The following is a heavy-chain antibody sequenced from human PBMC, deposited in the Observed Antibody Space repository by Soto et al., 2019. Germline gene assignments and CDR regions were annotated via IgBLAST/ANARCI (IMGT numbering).Heavy chain of an antibody. CDR2: ISYDGSNK. CDR3: ARDQAYYYDSSGYAPFDY. J-gene: IGHJ4*02. D-gene: IGHD3-22*01. V-gene: IGHV3-30-3*01. Sequence: PGGSLRLSCAASGFTFSSYAMHWVRQAPGKGLEWVAVISYDGSNKYYADSVKGRFTISRDNSKNTLYLQMNSLRAEDTAVYYCARDQAYYYDSSGYAPFDYWGQGTLVTVSS. CDR1: GFTFSSYA.